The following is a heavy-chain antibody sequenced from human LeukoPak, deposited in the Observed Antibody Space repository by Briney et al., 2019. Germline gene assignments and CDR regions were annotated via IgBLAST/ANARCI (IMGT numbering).Heavy chain of an antibody. Sequence: SETLSLTCTVSGGSISSGSYYWSWIRQPAGKGLEWIGRIYTSGSTNYNPSLKSRVTISVDTSKNQFSLNLTSVTAADTAVYYCARVEKTTFYYYRDVWGKGTTVTVSS. J-gene: IGHJ6*03. V-gene: IGHV4-61*02. CDR2: IYTSGST. CDR3: ARVEKTTFYYYRDV. D-gene: IGHD4-11*01. CDR1: GGSISSGSYY.